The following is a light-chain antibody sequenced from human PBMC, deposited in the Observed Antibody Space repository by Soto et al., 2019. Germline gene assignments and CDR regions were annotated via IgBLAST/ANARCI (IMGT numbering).Light chain of an antibody. V-gene: IGLV1-44*01. CDR3: ATWDDSLNGYV. Sequence: QSELTQPPSVSVTPAQRVTISCSGSSSNIGSNTVNWYQQLPGTAPKLLIYSNNQRPSGVPDRFSGSKSGTSASLAISGLQSEDEGDYYCATWDDSLNGYVFGTGTKVTVL. CDR1: SSNIGSNT. J-gene: IGLJ1*01. CDR2: SNN.